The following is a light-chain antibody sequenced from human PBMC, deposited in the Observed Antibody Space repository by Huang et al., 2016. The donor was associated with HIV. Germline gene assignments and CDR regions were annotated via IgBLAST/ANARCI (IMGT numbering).Light chain of an antibody. CDR2: GAS. J-gene: IGKJ3*01. CDR1: QSVSTN. V-gene: IGKV3-15*01. CDR3: QQYDNWPIT. Sequence: EIVMTQSPAPLSVSPGVRATLSGRASQSVSTNLAWYRQKPGQAPSLRIVGASTRATGIPDRFSGGGAGTEFTLTISSLQSEDFAIYYCQQYDNWPITFGPGTRVDFK.